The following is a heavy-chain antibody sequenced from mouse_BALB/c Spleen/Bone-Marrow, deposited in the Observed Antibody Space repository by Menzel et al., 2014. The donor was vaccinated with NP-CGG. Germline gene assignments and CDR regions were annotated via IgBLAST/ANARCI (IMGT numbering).Heavy chain of an antibody. CDR3: TRFLYGSSFYYAMEY. D-gene: IGHD1-1*01. V-gene: IGHV1-5*01. CDR1: GYTFTSYW. Sequence: EVQLVESGTVLARPGASVKMSCKASGYTFTSYWMHWVKQRPGQGLEWIGAIYPGNSDTSYNQKFKGKAKLTAVTSTSTAYMELSSLTNEDSAVYYCTRFLYGSSFYYAMEYWGQGTSVTGSS. CDR2: IYPGNSDT. J-gene: IGHJ4*01.